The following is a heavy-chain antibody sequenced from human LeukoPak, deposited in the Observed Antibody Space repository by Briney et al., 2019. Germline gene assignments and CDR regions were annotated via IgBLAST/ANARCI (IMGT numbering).Heavy chain of an antibody. D-gene: IGHD3-3*01. CDR2: IYYSGST. CDR1: GGSISSGDYY. CDR3: ARVPNYDFWSGYFDY. J-gene: IGHJ4*02. Sequence: SETLSLTCTVSGGSISSGDYYWSWIRQPPGKGLEWIGYIYYSGSTYYNPSLKSRVTISVDTSKNQFSLKLSSVTAADTAVYYCARVPNYDFWSGYFDYWGQGTLVTVSS. V-gene: IGHV4-30-4*01.